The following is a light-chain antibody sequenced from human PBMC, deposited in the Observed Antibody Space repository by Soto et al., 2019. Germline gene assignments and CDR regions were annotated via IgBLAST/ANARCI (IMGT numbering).Light chain of an antibody. Sequence: EIVLTQSPGTLSLSPGERATLSCRASQSVTSNYLAWYQQKLGQAPRLLIYGASNRATGVPDRFSGSGSGTDFTLTISRLEPEDFAVYYCQQYSMAPLTFGQGTKVDIK. CDR2: GAS. V-gene: IGKV3-20*01. CDR3: QQYSMAPLT. CDR1: QSVTSNY. J-gene: IGKJ1*01.